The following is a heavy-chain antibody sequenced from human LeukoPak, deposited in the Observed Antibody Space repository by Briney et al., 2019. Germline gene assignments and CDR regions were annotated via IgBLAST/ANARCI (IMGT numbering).Heavy chain of an antibody. Sequence: PGGSLRLSCAASGFIFDDYAMHWVRQAPGKGLEWVSGISWNSGSVAYADSVKGRFTISRDNAKNSLYLQMNSLRAEDTAFYYCAKSRTAFFSYGHLLDSWDQGTLVTVSS. V-gene: IGHV3-9*01. CDR3: AKSRTAFFSYGHLLDS. CDR1: GFIFDDYA. D-gene: IGHD5-18*01. J-gene: IGHJ4*02. CDR2: ISWNSGSV.